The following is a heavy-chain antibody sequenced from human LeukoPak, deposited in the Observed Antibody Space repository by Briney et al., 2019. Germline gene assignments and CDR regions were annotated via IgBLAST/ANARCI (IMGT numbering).Heavy chain of an antibody. CDR1: GYTFTSYY. CDR2: INPSGGST. D-gene: IGHD3-10*01. V-gene: IGHV1-46*01. CDR3: AARGDPDAFDI. Sequence: ASVKVSCKASGYTFTSYYMHWVRQAPGQGLEWMGIINPSGGSTSYAQKFQGGVTMTRDTSTSTVYMELSSLRSEDTAVYYCAARGDPDAFDIWGQGTMVTVSS. J-gene: IGHJ3*02.